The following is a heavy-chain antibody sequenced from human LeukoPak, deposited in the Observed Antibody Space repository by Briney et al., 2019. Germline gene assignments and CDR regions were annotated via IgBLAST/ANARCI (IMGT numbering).Heavy chain of an antibody. J-gene: IGHJ4*02. Sequence: PGGSLRLSCAASGFSFSSYAIHWVRQAPGKGLEWVALISYNGGKKDYADSVKGRFTIDRDNSKNTVYLQMNSLRPDDTAIYFCARQESRNCYYEGLDYWGQGNLVTVSS. V-gene: IGHV3-30*04. D-gene: IGHD3-22*01. CDR2: ISYNGGKK. CDR3: ARQESRNCYYEGLDY. CDR1: GFSFSSYA.